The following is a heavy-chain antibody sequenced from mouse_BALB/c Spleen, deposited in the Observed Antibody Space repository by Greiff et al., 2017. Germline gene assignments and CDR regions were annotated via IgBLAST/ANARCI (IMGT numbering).Heavy chain of an antibody. Sequence: DVKLQESGPGLVKPSQSLSLTCTVTGYSITSDYAWNWIRQFPGNKLEWMGYISYSGSTSYNPSLKSRISITRDTSKNQFFLQLNSVTTEDTATYYCARGGDGVYAMDYWGQGTSVTVSS. CDR3: ARGGDGVYAMDY. CDR2: ISYSGST. J-gene: IGHJ4*01. CDR1: GYSITSDYA. D-gene: IGHD1-1*02. V-gene: IGHV3-2*02.